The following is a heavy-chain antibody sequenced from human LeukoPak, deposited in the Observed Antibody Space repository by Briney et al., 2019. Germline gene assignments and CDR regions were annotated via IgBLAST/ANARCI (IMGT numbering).Heavy chain of an antibody. Sequence: GGSLRLSCAASGFSVSNTYITWFRQAPGKGLEWIGRITKDGTTDYAAPVQGRFTISRDNSINTFYLLMNSLKIEDTAVYYCTWMTTVLTVDFWGRGTLVTVSS. CDR3: TWMTTVLTVDF. CDR1: GFSVSNTY. CDR2: ITKDGTT. V-gene: IGHV3-15*01. J-gene: IGHJ4*02. D-gene: IGHD4-17*01.